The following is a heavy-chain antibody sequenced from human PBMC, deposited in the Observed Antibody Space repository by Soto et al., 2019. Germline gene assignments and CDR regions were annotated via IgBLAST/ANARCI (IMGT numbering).Heavy chain of an antibody. D-gene: IGHD6-19*01. V-gene: IGHV1-18*04. CDR1: GYTFTSYG. CDR3: AGRSSGTKPDYYYYGMDV. J-gene: IGHJ6*02. CDR2: ISAYNGNT. Sequence: QVQLVQSGAEVKKPGASVKVSCKASGYTFTSYGISWVRQAPGQGLEWMGWISAYNGNTNYAQKLQGRVTMTTDTSTSTAYKELRSLRSDDTAVYYCAGRSSGTKPDYYYYGMDVWGQGTTVTVSS.